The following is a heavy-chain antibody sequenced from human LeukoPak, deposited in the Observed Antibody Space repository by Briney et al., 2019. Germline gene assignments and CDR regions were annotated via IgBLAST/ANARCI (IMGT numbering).Heavy chain of an antibody. Sequence: PGGSLRLSCAASGFTFSSYAMSWVRQAPGKGLEWVSAIGGSGGSTYYADSVKGRFTISRDNSKNTLYLQMNSLRAEDTAVYYCASTYYDFWSGHRFDYWGQGTLVTVSS. CDR1: GFTFSSYA. CDR3: ASTYYDFWSGHRFDY. J-gene: IGHJ4*02. V-gene: IGHV3-23*01. CDR2: IGGSGGST. D-gene: IGHD3-3*01.